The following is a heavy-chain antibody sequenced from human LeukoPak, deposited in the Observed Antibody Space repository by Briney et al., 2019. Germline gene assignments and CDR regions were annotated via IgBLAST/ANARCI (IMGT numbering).Heavy chain of an antibody. CDR1: GFNFSIHW. V-gene: IGHV3-7*01. D-gene: IGHD2-15*01. J-gene: IGHJ1*01. CDR2: IPDDGSEA. Sequence: GGSLRLSCAASGFNFSIHWMTWVRQAPGKGLEWVANIPDDGSEANYVDSVKGRFIISRDNAKNLLSLQMSSLREEDTALYYCARGWAAIPDWGQGTLVTVSS. CDR3: ARGWAAIPD.